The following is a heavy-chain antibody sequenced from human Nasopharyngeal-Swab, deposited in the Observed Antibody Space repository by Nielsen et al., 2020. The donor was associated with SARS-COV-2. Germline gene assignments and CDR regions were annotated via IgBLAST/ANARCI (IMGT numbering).Heavy chain of an antibody. CDR2: MSYDGSRQ. J-gene: IGHJ4*02. CDR3: AKEGKFCSGSSCYYPFEY. Sequence: GESLKISCAASGFTFTDYAMHWVRQAPGKGLEWVAFMSYDGSRQQYADSVKGRFTISRDTSKNTLLLEMNSLRPEDTAVYYCAKEGKFCSGSSCYYPFEYWGQGTLVTDSS. V-gene: IGHV3-30*18. CDR1: GFTFTDYA. D-gene: IGHD2-15*01.